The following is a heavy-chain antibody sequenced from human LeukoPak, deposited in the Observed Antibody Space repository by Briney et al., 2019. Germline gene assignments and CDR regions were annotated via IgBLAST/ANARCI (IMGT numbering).Heavy chain of an antibody. CDR1: GFTFSNYE. V-gene: IGHV3-48*03. D-gene: IGHD5-18*01. Sequence: GGSLRLSCTASGFTFSNYEMNWVRQAPGKGLEWVSYISSTGNTIYYADSVKGRFTISRDNSKNSLYLQMNSLRAEDTVVYYCARVTYNAFDIWGQGTMVTVSS. CDR2: ISSTGNTI. J-gene: IGHJ3*02. CDR3: ARVTYNAFDI.